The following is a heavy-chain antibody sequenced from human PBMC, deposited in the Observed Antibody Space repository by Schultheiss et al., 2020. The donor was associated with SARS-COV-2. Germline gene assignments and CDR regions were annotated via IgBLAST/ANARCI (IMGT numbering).Heavy chain of an antibody. V-gene: IGHV3-21*01. J-gene: IGHJ4*02. CDR2: ISSSSSYI. CDR3: ARADYYGSGIGYFDY. D-gene: IGHD3-10*01. Sequence: GGSLRLSCAASGFTFSSYSMNWVRQAPGKGLEWVSSISSSSSYIYYADSVKGRFTISRDNSKNTLYLQMNSLRAEDTAVYYCARADYYGSGIGYFDYWGQGTLVTVSS. CDR1: GFTFSSYS.